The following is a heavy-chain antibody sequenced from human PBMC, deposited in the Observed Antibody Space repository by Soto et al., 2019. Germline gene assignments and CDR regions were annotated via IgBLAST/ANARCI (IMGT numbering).Heavy chain of an antibody. J-gene: IGHJ4*02. Sequence: GGSLRLSCAASGFTFSSYGMHWVRQAPGKGLEWVAIIYYDGSNKYYADSVKGRFTISKDNSKNTLYLQMNSLRAEDTAVYYCAGHSGGRPTGFIDYWGQGTLVTVSS. CDR2: IYYDGSNK. CDR1: GFTFSSYG. D-gene: IGHD4-17*01. V-gene: IGHV3-33*01. CDR3: AGHSGGRPTGFIDY.